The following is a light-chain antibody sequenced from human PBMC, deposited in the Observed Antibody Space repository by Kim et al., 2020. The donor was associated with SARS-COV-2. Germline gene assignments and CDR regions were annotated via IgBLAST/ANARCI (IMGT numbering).Light chain of an antibody. V-gene: IGLV3-21*04. Sequence: SYELTQAPSLSVAPGKTATITCGGNNIGSKSVQWYQQKPGQAPLLVIYYDNSRPSGIPERFSGSNSGNTATLTISRVEAGDEADYYCQVWDSSSDHYVFGTGTKVTVL. CDR1: NIGSKS. CDR3: QVWDSSSDHYV. J-gene: IGLJ1*01. CDR2: YDN.